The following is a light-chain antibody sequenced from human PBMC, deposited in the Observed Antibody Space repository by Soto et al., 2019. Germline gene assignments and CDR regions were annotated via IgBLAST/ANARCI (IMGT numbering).Light chain of an antibody. V-gene: IGLV2-8*01. Sequence: QSVLTQPPSASGSPGQSVTISCTGTSSDVGGYNYVSWYQQHPGKAPKLMISEVSKRPSGVPDRFSGSKSGNTASLTVSGLQAEDEADYYCSSYAGGNNPFVFGTGTKDTVL. CDR1: SSDVGGYNY. CDR2: EVS. CDR3: SSYAGGNNPFV. J-gene: IGLJ1*01.